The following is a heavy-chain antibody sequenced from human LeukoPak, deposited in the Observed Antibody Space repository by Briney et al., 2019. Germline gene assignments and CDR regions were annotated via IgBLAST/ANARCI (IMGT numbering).Heavy chain of an antibody. CDR2: INPNSGGT. Sequence: ASVKVSCKASGYTFTGYYMHWVRQAPGQGLEWMGWINPNSGGTNYAQKFQGRVTMTRDTSISTAYMELSRLRSDDTAVYYCARDEGITMIVVRNRHAFDMWGQGTMVTVSS. V-gene: IGHV1-2*02. CDR3: ARDEGITMIVVRNRHAFDM. CDR1: GYTFTGYY. J-gene: IGHJ3*02. D-gene: IGHD3-22*01.